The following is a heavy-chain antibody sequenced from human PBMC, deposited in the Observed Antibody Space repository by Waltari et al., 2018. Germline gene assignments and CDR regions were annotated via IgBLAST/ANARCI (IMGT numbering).Heavy chain of an antibody. CDR1: GDKFSTYW. J-gene: IGHJ3*02. CDR2: IYVGDAET. CDR3: ARREHDYDYVGGSYRRVIDTFDI. Sequence: EVRLVQSGAEVKKPGESLKISCKGSGDKFSTYWIGWVRQMAGKGLEWMGIIYVGDAETRYSPSFRGQVTMSADKSITTAYLQWSSLKASDTAKYYCARREHDYDYVGGSYRRVIDTFDIWGQGTRVTVSS. V-gene: IGHV5-51*03. D-gene: IGHD3-16*02.